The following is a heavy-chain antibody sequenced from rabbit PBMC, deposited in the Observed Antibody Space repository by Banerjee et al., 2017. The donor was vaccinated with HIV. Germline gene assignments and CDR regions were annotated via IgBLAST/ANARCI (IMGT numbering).Heavy chain of an antibody. J-gene: IGHJ4*01. D-gene: IGHD4-1*01. CDR2: IYTGSGST. Sequence: QEQLVESGGGLVQPGGSLKLSCKASGFDFSTYGVNWVRQAPGKGLEWIGCIYTGSGSTYYASWAKGRFTISKTSSTTVTLQMTSLTAADTATYFCARDLAGVIGWNFNLWGPGTLVTVS. CDR3: ARDLAGVIGWNFNL. CDR1: GFDFSTYG. V-gene: IGHV1S45*01.